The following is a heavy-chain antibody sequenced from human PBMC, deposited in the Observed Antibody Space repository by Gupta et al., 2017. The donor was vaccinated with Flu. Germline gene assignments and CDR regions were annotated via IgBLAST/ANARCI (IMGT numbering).Heavy chain of an antibody. J-gene: IGHJ5*02. V-gene: IGHV3-48*01. CDR1: GFTFRSYS. Sequence: EVQPVEFGGGLVQPGGSLRLSCAASGFTFRSYSMNWVRQVPGKGLEWVSYISSSSRTIYYADSVKGRFTISRDNAKNSVYLQMNSLRVEDTAVYYCATYYDSSGYQTWGQGTLVTVSS. CDR2: ISSSSRTI. D-gene: IGHD3-22*01. CDR3: ATYYDSSGYQT.